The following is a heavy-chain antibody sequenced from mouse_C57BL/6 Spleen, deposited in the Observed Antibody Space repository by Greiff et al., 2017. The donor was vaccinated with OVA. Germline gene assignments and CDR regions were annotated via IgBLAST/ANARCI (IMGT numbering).Heavy chain of an antibody. D-gene: IGHD2-1*01. CDR2: IYPGDGDT. Sequence: VQLKQSGAELVKPGASVKISCTASGYAFTSYWMNWVKQRPGKGLEWIGLIYPGDGDTNYNGKFTGKATLTADKSSSPAYMQLSSLTSVDSTVYFGAGAEGVYYGPSECIYYARDYWGQGTSVTVSS. J-gene: IGHJ4*01. CDR1: GYAFTSYW. V-gene: IGHV1-80*01. CDR3: AGAEGVYYGPSECIYYARDY.